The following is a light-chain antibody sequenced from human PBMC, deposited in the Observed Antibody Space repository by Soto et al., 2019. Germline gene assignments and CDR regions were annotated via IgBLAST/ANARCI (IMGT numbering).Light chain of an antibody. Sequence: QSALTQPASVSGSPGQSITISCTGTSSDVGGYNYVSWYQQHPGKAPQLMIYDVSNRPSGVSNRFSGSKSGNTASLTISGLQAEDEAEYYCSSYTSSSTLGFGGGTKLTVL. CDR3: SSYTSSSTLG. J-gene: IGLJ2*01. CDR1: SSDVGGYNY. CDR2: DVS. V-gene: IGLV2-14*01.